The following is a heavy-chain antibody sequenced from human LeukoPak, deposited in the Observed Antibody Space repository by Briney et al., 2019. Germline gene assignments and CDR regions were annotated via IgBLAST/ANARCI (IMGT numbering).Heavy chain of an antibody. D-gene: IGHD3-10*01. V-gene: IGHV4-39*07. Sequence: PSETLSLTCTVSGGSISTSNYYWGWIRQPPGKGLEWIGSIYYSGSTYYNPSLKSRVTISVDTSKNQFSLKLSSVTAADTAVYYCAREVWFGGHRNFDYWGQGTLVTVSS. CDR3: AREVWFGGHRNFDY. J-gene: IGHJ4*02. CDR2: IYYSGST. CDR1: GGSISTSNYY.